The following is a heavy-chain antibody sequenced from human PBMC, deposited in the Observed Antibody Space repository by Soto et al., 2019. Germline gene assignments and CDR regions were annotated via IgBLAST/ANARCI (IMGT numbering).Heavy chain of an antibody. CDR2: IDPTGGNR. CDR1: GYSKNYKY. J-gene: IGHJ4*02. D-gene: IGHD3-10*01. Sequence: ASVKVSCKESGYSKNYKYMHWVRQAPGKGLEWMGTIDPTGGNRNYAQKFQGRLTMTRDTSTSTVYMELSSLTSDDTAVYYCARAGSYRFDYWGLGTLVTVSS. CDR3: ARAGSYRFDY. V-gene: IGHV1-46*02.